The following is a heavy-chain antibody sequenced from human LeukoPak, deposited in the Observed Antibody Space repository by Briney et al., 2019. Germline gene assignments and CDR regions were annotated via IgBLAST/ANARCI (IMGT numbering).Heavy chain of an antibody. CDR3: ARYLAARPLGYYYYYMDV. CDR2: IIPIFGTA. Sequence: SVKVSCKASGGTFSSYAISWVRQAPGQGLEWMGRIIPIFGTANYAQKFQGRVTITTDESTSTAYMELSSLRSEDTAVYYCARYLAARPLGYYYYYMDVWGKGTTVTVSS. CDR1: GGTFSSYA. J-gene: IGHJ6*03. D-gene: IGHD6-6*01. V-gene: IGHV1-69*05.